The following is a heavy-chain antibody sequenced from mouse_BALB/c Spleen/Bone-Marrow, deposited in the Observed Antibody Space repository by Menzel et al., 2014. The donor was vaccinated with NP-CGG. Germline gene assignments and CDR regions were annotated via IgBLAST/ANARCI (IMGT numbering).Heavy chain of an antibody. Sequence: EVKVEESGAELVKPGASVKLSCTASGFNIKDTYLHWVKQRPEQGLEWIGRIDPANGNTEYDPKFQGKATITADTSSNTAYLQLSSLTSEDTAVYYCARRGDIYYGSSAWFAYWGQGTLVTVSA. CDR3: ARRGDIYYGSSAWFAY. CDR2: IDPANGNT. V-gene: IGHV14-3*02. CDR1: GFNIKDTY. J-gene: IGHJ3*01. D-gene: IGHD1-1*01.